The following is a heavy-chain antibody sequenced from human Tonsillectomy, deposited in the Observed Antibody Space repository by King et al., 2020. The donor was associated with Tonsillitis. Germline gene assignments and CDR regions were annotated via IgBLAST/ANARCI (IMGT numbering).Heavy chain of an antibody. V-gene: IGHV3-30*04. D-gene: IGHD6-13*01. Sequence: VQLVESGGGVVQPGRSLRLSCAASGFTFSSYAMHWVRQAPGKGLEWVAVISYDGINKYYADSVKGRFTISRDNSKNTLSLQMNSLRAEDTAVYYCASASSSWSEKGLFGYWCQGTLVTVSS. CDR1: GFTFSSYA. J-gene: IGHJ4*02. CDR3: ASASSSWSEKGLFGY. CDR2: ISYDGINK.